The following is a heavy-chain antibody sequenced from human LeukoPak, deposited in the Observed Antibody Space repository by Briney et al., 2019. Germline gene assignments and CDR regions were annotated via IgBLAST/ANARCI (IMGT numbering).Heavy chain of an antibody. J-gene: IGHJ6*03. CDR3: ARDPYSGSYGAYYYYYMDV. D-gene: IGHD1-26*01. V-gene: IGHV1-2*02. CDR1: GYTFTGYY. Sequence: ASVKVSCKASGYTFTGYYMHWVRQAPGQGLEWMGWINPNSGGTNYAQKFRGRVTMTRDTSISTAYMELSRLRSDDTAVYYCARDPYSGSYGAYYYYYMDVWGKGTTVTISS. CDR2: INPNSGGT.